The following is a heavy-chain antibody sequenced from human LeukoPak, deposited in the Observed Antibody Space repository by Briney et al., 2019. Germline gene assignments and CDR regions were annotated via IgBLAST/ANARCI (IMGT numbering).Heavy chain of an antibody. V-gene: IGHV4-59*01. CDR3: ARGGDSGSYPLVEFFQH. CDR1: GGSISSDY. CDR2: ISYSETT. J-gene: IGHJ1*01. D-gene: IGHD3-10*01. Sequence: PSETLSLTCNVSGGSISSDYWGWIRQPPGKGLEWIGYISYSETTNYNPSLKSRISMSLDTSKNQFSLKVTSVITADTAVYYCARGGDSGSYPLVEFFQHWGQGTLVTVSS.